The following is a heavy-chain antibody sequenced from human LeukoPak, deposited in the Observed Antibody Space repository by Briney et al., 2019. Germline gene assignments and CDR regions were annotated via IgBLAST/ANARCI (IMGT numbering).Heavy chain of an antibody. CDR1: GYSFTSYW. CDR2: IYPGDSDT. V-gene: IGHV5-51*01. CDR3: ARCILTSRSPRTHAFDI. J-gene: IGHJ3*02. D-gene: IGHD1-14*01. Sequence: GESLKISCKGSGYSFTSYWIGWVRQMPGKGLEWMGIIYPGDSDTRYSPSFQGQVTISADKSISTAYLQWSSLKASDTAMYYCARCILTSRSPRTHAFDIWGQGTMVTVSS.